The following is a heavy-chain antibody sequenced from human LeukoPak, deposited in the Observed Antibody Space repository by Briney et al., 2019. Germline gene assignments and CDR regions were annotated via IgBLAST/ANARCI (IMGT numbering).Heavy chain of an antibody. CDR1: GFTFSSYS. V-gene: IGHV3-21*01. Sequence: GGSLRLSCAASGFTFSSYSMNWVRQAPGKGLEWVSSISSSSSYIYYADSAKGRFTISRDNAKNSLYLQMNSLRAEDTAVYYCARKGVYCSSTSCQIPYGMDVWGQGTTVTVSS. CDR3: ARKGVYCSSTSCQIPYGMDV. D-gene: IGHD2-2*01. CDR2: ISSSSSYI. J-gene: IGHJ6*02.